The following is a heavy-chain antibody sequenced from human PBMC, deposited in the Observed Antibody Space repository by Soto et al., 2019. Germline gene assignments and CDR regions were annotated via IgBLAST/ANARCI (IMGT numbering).Heavy chain of an antibody. V-gene: IGHV4-31*03. D-gene: IGHD6-6*01. J-gene: IGHJ6*02. CDR2: IYSNGDT. Sequence: PSETLSLTCSVSGGSMNNGGYYWSWIGQLPGKGLEWIGYIYSNGDTYYNPSLKSRLTISVDTSKNQFSLNLTSVTAADTAVYYCARRGGSSSRYYYYALDVWGQGTTVTVSS. CDR3: ARRGGSSSRYYYYALDV. CDR1: GGSMNNGGYY.